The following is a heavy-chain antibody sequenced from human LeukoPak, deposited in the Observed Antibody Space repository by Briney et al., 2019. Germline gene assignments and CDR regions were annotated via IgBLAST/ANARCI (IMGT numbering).Heavy chain of an antibody. CDR1: GYSFTSYW. V-gene: IGHV5-51*01. Sequence: GESLKISCKGSGYSFTSYWIGWVRQMPGKGLEWMGIIYPGDSDTRYSPSFQGQVTISAVKSISTAYLQWSSLKASDTAMYYCARRAGDPGYSSGWFNFDYWGQGTLVTVSS. J-gene: IGHJ4*02. CDR3: ARRAGDPGYSSGWFNFDY. D-gene: IGHD6-19*01. CDR2: IYPGDSDT.